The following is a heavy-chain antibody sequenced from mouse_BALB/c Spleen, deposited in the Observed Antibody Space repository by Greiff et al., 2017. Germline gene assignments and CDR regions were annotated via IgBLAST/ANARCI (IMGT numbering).Heavy chain of an antibody. CDR2: INPDSSTI. CDR1: GFDFSRYW. V-gene: IGHV4-1*02. CDR3: ARPYYGNWFAY. Sequence: EVKLMESGGGLVQPGGSLKLSCAASGFDFSRYWMSWVRQAPGKGLEWIGEINPDSSTINYTPSLKDKFIISRDNAKNTLYLQMSKVRSEDTALYYCARPYYGNWFAYWGQGTLVTVSA. J-gene: IGHJ3*01. D-gene: IGHD2-1*01.